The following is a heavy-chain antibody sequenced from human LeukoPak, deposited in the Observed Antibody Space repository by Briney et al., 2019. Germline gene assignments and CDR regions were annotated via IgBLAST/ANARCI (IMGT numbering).Heavy chain of an antibody. Sequence: PGGSLRLSCAASGFTFSRNEMNRVRQAPGKGLEWVSYISRSGRGGSVIYCADSVKGRFTISRDNAKNSLYLQLNSLRAEDTAVYYCARDYRRMWGAFDIWGQGTMVTVSS. J-gene: IGHJ3*02. V-gene: IGHV3-48*03. CDR2: ISRSGRGGSVI. CDR3: ARDYRRMWGAFDI. D-gene: IGHD3-16*02. CDR1: GFTFSRNE.